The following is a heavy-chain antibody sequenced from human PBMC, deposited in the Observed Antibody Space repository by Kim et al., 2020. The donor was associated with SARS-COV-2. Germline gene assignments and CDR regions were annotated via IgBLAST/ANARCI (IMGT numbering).Heavy chain of an antibody. CDR3: AKDLSGWRFDP. J-gene: IGHJ5*02. Sequence: TYDADSVKGRFTFSRDDFKNTLYLQMNGLRADDTGVYYCAKDLSGWRFDPWGQGTLVTVSS. D-gene: IGHD2-15*01. CDR2: T. V-gene: IGHV3-23*01.